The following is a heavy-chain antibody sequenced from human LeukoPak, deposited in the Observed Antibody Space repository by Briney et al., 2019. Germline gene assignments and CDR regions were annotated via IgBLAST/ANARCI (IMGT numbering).Heavy chain of an antibody. J-gene: IGHJ4*02. Sequence: SVKVSCKASGGTFSSYAISWVRQAPGQGLEWMGGNIPIFGTANYAQKFQGRVTITTDESTSTAYMELSSLRSEDTAVYYCARVVSSIFGNWGQGTLVTVSS. CDR1: GGTFSSYA. CDR2: NIPIFGTA. V-gene: IGHV1-69*05. D-gene: IGHD3-3*01. CDR3: ARVVSSIFGN.